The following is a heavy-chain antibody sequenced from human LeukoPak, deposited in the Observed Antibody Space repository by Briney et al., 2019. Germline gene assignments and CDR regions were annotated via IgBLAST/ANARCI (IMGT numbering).Heavy chain of an antibody. CDR1: GFTFSNYV. Sequence: GGSLRLSCAASGFTFSNYVMSWVRQAPGKGLEWVSGISGSGDTTNHADSVKGRFTISRDNSKNTLYLQMNSLRAEDTAVYYCAKVYSSGWYWVDFWGQGTLVTVPS. V-gene: IGHV3-23*01. D-gene: IGHD6-19*01. CDR3: AKVYSSGWYWVDF. J-gene: IGHJ4*02. CDR2: ISGSGDTT.